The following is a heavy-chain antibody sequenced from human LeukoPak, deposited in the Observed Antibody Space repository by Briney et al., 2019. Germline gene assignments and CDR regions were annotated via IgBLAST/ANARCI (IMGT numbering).Heavy chain of an antibody. J-gene: IGHJ4*02. Sequence: ASVKVSCKASGYTFTSYGISWVRQAPGQGLEWMGWISAYNGNTNYAQKLQGRVTMTTDASTSTAYMELRSLRSDDTAVYYCARDLSLNYYDSSGMIGCWGQGTLVTVSS. CDR3: ARDLSLNYYDSSGMIGC. D-gene: IGHD3-22*01. CDR2: ISAYNGNT. CDR1: GYTFTSYG. V-gene: IGHV1-18*01.